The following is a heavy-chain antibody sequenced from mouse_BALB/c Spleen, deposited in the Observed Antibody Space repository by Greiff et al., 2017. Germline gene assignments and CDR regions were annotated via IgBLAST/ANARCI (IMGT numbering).Heavy chain of an antibody. D-gene: IGHD2-4*01. J-gene: IGHJ2*01. V-gene: IGHV1S29*02. CDR2: IYPYNGGT. CDR3: ARGLIYYDYDGDFDY. CDR1: GYTFTDYN. Sequence: VQLKQSGPELVKPGASVKISCKASGYTFTDYNMHWVKQSHGKSLEWIGYIYPYNGGTGYNQKFKSKATLTVDNSSSTAYMELRSLTSEDSAVYYCARGLIYYDYDGDFDYWGQGTTLTVSS.